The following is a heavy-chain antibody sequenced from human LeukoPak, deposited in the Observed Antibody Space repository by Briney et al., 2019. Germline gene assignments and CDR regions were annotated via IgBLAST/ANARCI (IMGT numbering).Heavy chain of an antibody. CDR2: IKQDGSEK. Sequence: GGSLRLSCAASGFTFSSYWMSWVRQAPGKGLEWVANIKQDGSEKYYVDSVKGRFTISRDNAKNSLYLQMNSLRAEDTAVYYCARVMEVAATTFAYWGQGTLVTVSS. D-gene: IGHD2-15*01. V-gene: IGHV3-7*01. CDR1: GFTFSSYW. CDR3: ARVMEVAATTFAY. J-gene: IGHJ4*02.